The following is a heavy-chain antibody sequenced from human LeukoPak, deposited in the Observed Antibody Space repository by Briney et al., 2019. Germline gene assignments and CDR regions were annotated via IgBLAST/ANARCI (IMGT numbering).Heavy chain of an antibody. CDR3: AREEYSGSYYFDY. CDR2: ISSSSSYI. D-gene: IGHD1-26*01. CDR1: GFTFSSYS. V-gene: IGHV3-21*01. Sequence: GESLKISCAASGFTFSSYSMNWVRQAPGKGLEWVSSISSSSSYIYYADSVKGRFTISRDNAKNSLYLQMNSLRAEDTAVYYCAREEYSGSYYFDYWGQGTLVTVSS. J-gene: IGHJ4*02.